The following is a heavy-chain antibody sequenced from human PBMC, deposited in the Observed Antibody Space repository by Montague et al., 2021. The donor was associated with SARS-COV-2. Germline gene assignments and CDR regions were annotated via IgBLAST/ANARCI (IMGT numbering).Heavy chain of an antibody. Sequence: CAISGDSVWSNTAAWNWIRQSPSGGLEWLGRTNYRSKWNSDYAMSVEGRISIDPDTSKNQFSLHLSSVTPEDTGVYYCVRDTGSAQAGFDAWGQGTLVTVSS. CDR3: VRDTGSAQAGFDA. CDR1: GDSVWSNTAA. V-gene: IGHV6-1*01. CDR2: TNYRSKWNS. J-gene: IGHJ4*02. D-gene: IGHD4-17*01.